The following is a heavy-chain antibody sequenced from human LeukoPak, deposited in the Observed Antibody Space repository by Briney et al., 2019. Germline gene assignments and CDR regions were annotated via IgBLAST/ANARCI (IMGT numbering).Heavy chain of an antibody. V-gene: IGHV3-21*01. CDR1: GFTFSSYS. Sequence: GGSLRLSCAASGFTFSSYSMNWVRQAPGKGLEWVSSISSSSSYIYYADSVKGRFTISRDNAKNSLYLQMNNLRAEDTAVHYCARDPYAHDAFDIWGQGTMVSVSS. J-gene: IGHJ3*02. CDR2: ISSSSSYI. CDR3: ARDPYAHDAFDI.